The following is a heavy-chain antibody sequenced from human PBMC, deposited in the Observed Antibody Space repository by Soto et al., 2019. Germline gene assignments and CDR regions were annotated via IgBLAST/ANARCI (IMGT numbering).Heavy chain of an antibody. V-gene: IGHV3-48*02. D-gene: IGHD1-1*01. CDR1: GFTFSSYS. CDR2: ISSGSNAI. J-gene: IGHJ5*02. CDR3: ARDPPTES. Sequence: GGSLRLSCAASGFTFSSYSMNWVRQAPGEGLEWVSYISSGSNAIYYADSVKGRFTISRDNAKNSLYLQMNSLRDEDTAVYFCARDPPTESWGQGTLVTVSS.